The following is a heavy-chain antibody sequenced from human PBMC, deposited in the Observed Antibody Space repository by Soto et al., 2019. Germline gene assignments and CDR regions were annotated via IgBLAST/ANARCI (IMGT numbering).Heavy chain of an antibody. CDR2: IYYSGST. CDR3: ARLRYYGNIPFDY. V-gene: IGHV4-39*01. CDR1: GGSISSSSYY. Sequence: SETLSLTCTVSGGSISSSSYYWGWIRQPPGKGLEWIGSIYYSGSTYYNPSLKSRVTISVDTSKNQFSLKLSSVTAADTAVYYCARLRYYGNIPFDYWGQGTLVTVSS. D-gene: IGHD4-4*01. J-gene: IGHJ4*02.